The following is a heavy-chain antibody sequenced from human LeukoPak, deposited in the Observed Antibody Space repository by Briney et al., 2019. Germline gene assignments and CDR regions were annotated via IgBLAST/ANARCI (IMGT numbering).Heavy chain of an antibody. Sequence: GGSLRLSCAASGFTFSDYYMSWIRQAPGKGLEWHSYISSSGSTIYYADTVNGRFTISRDNAKNSHYLQMNSLRAEDTAVYYCARYQGSVTVVTPSPLDFWGQGTLATVSS. D-gene: IGHD4-23*01. CDR2: ISSSGSTI. CDR3: ARYQGSVTVVTPSPLDF. J-gene: IGHJ4*02. V-gene: IGHV3-11*01. CDR1: GFTFSDYY.